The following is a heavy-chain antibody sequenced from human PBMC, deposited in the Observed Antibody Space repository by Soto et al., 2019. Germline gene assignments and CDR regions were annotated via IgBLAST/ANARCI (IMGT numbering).Heavy chain of an antibody. D-gene: IGHD5-18*01. CDR2: IYYSGST. CDR1: GGSISSYY. Sequence: SETLSLTCTVSGGSISSYYWSWIRQPPGKGLEWIGYIYYSGSTNYNPSLKSRVTISVDTSKNQFSLKLSSVTAADTAVYYCARQGRDSYGYTFDYWGQGNLVTVS. J-gene: IGHJ4*02. CDR3: ARQGRDSYGYTFDY. V-gene: IGHV4-59*08.